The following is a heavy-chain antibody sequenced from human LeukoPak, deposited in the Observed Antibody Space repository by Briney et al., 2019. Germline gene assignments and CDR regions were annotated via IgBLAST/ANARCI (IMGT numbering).Heavy chain of an antibody. Sequence: ASVKVSCKASGYTFTSYYMHWVRQAPGQGLEWMGIINPSGGSTSYAQKFQGRVTMTRDTSTSTVYMELSSLRSEDTAVYYCAREGLMTAAAPPWFDPWGQGTLVTVSS. CDR3: AREGLMTAAAPPWFDP. CDR1: GYTFTSYY. CDR2: INPSGGST. D-gene: IGHD6-13*01. V-gene: IGHV1-46*01. J-gene: IGHJ5*02.